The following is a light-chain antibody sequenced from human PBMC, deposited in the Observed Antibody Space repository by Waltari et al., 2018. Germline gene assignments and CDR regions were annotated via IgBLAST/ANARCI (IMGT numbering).Light chain of an antibody. V-gene: IGKV1-5*03. CDR3: QHYNTYPFT. CDR2: KAS. J-gene: IGKJ3*01. CDR1: QSISSW. Sequence: DIQMTQSPSTLSASVGDRVIITCRASQSISSWLAWYQQQPGKAPKVRIYKASSLESGVPSRFSGSGSGTEFTLTISSLQPDDFATYYCQHYNTYPFTFGPGTKVDIK.